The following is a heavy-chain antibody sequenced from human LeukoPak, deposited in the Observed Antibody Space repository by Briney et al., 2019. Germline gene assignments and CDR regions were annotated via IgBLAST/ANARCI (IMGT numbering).Heavy chain of an antibody. CDR1: GFTLSSYG. CDR3: GSTIFGIVIDLDSGYY. CDR2: ISSNGDST. V-gene: IGHV3-64*01. D-gene: IGHD3-3*01. J-gene: IGHJ4*02. Sequence: GGSLRLSCAASGFTLSSYGMHWVRQAPGKGLEYVSAISSNGDSTYYANSVRGRFTISRDNSKNTLYLQMGSLRAEDTAVYYCGSTIFGIVIDLDSGYYWGQGTLVTVSS.